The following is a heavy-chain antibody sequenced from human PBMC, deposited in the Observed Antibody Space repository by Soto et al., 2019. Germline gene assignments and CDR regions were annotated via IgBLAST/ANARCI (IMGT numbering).Heavy chain of an antibody. CDR2: IYHSGNT. CDR3: ARVKLAGRVGGDY. V-gene: IGHV4-38-2*01. Sequence: SLTCAVSGYSISLGYYWGWIRQPPGKGLEWIGSIYHSGNTYYNPSLKSRVSISLDTSKNHFSLELTSVTAADTAVYYCARVKLAGRVGGDYWGLGNRVTVSP. J-gene: IGHJ4*02. D-gene: IGHD2-15*01. CDR1: GYSISLGYY.